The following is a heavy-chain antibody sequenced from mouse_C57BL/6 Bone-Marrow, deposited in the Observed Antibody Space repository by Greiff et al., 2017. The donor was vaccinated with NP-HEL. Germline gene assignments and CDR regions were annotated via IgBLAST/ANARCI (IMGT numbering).Heavy chain of an antibody. CDR3: ARSNYDGYVYYAMDY. CDR2: IDPSDSYT. D-gene: IGHD2-3*01. J-gene: IGHJ4*01. V-gene: IGHV1-50*01. CDR1: GYTFTSYW. Sequence: VQLQQPGAELVKPGASVKLSCKASGYTFTSYWMQWVKQRPGQGLEWIGEIDPSDSYTNYNQKFKGKATLTVDTSSSTAYMQLSSLTSEDSAVYYCARSNYDGYVYYAMDYWGQGTSVTVSS.